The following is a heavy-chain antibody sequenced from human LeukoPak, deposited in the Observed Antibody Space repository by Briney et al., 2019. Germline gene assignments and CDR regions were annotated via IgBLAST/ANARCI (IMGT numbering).Heavy chain of an antibody. V-gene: IGHV4-31*03. CDR1: GGSISSGGYY. J-gene: IGHJ4*02. CDR2: IYYSGST. Sequence: SETLSLTCTVSGGSISSGGYYWSWIRQHPGKGLEWIGYIYYSGSTYYNPSLKSRVTISVDTSKNQFSLKLSSVTAADTAVYYWAGGPGGSRAAYFCFLGQGNLVNGS. CDR3: AGGPGGSRAAYFCF. D-gene: IGHD3-10*01.